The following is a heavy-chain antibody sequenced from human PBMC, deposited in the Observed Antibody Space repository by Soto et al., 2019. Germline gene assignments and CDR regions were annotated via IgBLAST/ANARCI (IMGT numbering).Heavy chain of an antibody. CDR3: ARGGPPIDY. J-gene: IGHJ4*02. V-gene: IGHV1-18*01. D-gene: IGHD3-16*01. CDR2: ISAYNGNT. CDR1: GYTFTNFG. Sequence: QVQLVQSGAEVKKPGASVKVSCKASGYTFTNFGISWVRQAPGQGLEWMGWISAYNGNTNYAQNFQGRVTMTTDTPTSTAYRELRSLRSDDTAVYYWARGGPPIDYGGQGTLATVPS.